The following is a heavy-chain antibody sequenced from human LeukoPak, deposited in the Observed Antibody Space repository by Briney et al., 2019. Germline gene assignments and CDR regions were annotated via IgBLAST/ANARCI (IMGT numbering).Heavy chain of an antibody. CDR2: IYPGDSDT. Sequence: GESLKISCKGSGYSFTSYWIGWVRQMPGKGLEWMGIIYPGDSDTRYSPSFQGQVTNSADKSISTAYMQWSSLKASDTAMYYCARHITMVRGVIISGFDPWGQGTLVTVSS. V-gene: IGHV5-51*01. CDR1: GYSFTSYW. J-gene: IGHJ5*02. CDR3: ARHITMVRGVIISGFDP. D-gene: IGHD3-10*01.